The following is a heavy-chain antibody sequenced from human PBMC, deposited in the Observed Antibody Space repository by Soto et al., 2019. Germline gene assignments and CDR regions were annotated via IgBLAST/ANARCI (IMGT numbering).Heavy chain of an antibody. V-gene: IGHV3-11*01. J-gene: IGHJ3*02. CDR3: ARNGDEYESSGYFLRDAFDI. D-gene: IGHD3-22*01. CDR2: ISGSVGTI. Sequence: QVQLVESGGGLVKPGGSLRLSCAASGFTFSDFYMSWIRQAPGKGLEWVSYISGSVGTIHYAYSVKGRFNISRNNAKTSLYLQMNSLRAEDTAVYYCARNGDEYESSGYFLRDAFDIWGQGTVVTVSS. CDR1: GFTFSDFY.